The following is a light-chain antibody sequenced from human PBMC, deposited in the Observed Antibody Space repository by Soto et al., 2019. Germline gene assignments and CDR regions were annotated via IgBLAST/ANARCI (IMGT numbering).Light chain of an antibody. Sequence: IQMAQSPSSVCASVGERVTITCRASQGIRNDLGWYQQKPGKAPKLLIYAASSLQSGVPSRFSGSGSGTDFTLTISSLQPEDFATYYCQQSYSTPQTFGQGTKVDIK. CDR3: QQSYSTPQT. J-gene: IGKJ1*01. V-gene: IGKV1-39*01. CDR2: AAS. CDR1: QGIRND.